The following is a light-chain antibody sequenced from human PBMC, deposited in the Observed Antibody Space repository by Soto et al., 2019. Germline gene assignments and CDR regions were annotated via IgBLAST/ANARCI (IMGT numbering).Light chain of an antibody. J-gene: IGLJ2*01. CDR1: SSDVGGYNY. CDR3: SPYAGSNNLV. Sequence: QSVLTQPPSASGSPGQSVTNSCTGTSSDVGGYNYVSWYQQHPGKAPKLMIYEVSKRPSGVPDRFSGSKSGNTASLTVSGLQAEDEADYYCSPYAGSNNLVFGGGTKLTVL. V-gene: IGLV2-8*01. CDR2: EVS.